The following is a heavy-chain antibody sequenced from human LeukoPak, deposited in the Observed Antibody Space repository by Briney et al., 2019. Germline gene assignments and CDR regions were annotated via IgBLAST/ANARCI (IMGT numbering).Heavy chain of an antibody. CDR3: VKGAGFAEPLPDY. Sequence: ASVKVSCKASGYTFTSYTIHWVRQAPGQRLEWMGWINAGHGNTKYSQKFQARVTITRDTPASTAYMELRSLRSEDTAVYYCVKGAGFAEPLPDYWGQGTLVTVSS. CDR1: GYTFTSYT. CDR2: INAGHGNT. V-gene: IGHV1-3*01. D-gene: IGHD1-14*01. J-gene: IGHJ4*02.